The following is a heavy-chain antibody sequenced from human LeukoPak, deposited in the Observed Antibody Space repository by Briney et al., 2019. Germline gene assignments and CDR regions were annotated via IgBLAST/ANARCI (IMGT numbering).Heavy chain of an antibody. V-gene: IGHV3-64*01. CDR1: GFTFSNYA. CDR2: ISSNGGST. Sequence: PGGSLRLSCAASGFTFSNYAMHWVRQAPGRGLEYVSAISSNGGSTYYANSVKGRFTISRDNSKNTLYLQMGSLRAEDMAVYYCARDLRLKELAYCGGDCLDYWGQGTLVTVSP. D-gene: IGHD2-21*02. J-gene: IGHJ4*02. CDR3: ARDLRLKELAYCGGDCLDY.